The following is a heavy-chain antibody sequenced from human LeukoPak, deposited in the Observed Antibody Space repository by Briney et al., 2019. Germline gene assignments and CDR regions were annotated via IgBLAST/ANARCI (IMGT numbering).Heavy chain of an antibody. J-gene: IGHJ4*02. CDR3: ARQTGVVVASPGRHGFDY. Sequence: PSETLSLTCTVSGGSISSSSYYWGWIRQPPGKGLEWIGSIYYSGSTYYNPSLKSRVTISVDTSKNQFSLKLSSVTAADTAVYYCARQTGVVVASPGRHGFDYWGQGTLVTVSS. D-gene: IGHD2-15*01. CDR2: IYYSGST. V-gene: IGHV4-39*07. CDR1: GGSISSSSYY.